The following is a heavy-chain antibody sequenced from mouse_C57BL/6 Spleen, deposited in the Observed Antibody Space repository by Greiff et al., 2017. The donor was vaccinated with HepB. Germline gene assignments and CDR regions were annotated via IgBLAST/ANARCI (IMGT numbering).Heavy chain of an antibody. J-gene: IGHJ2*01. D-gene: IGHD1-1*01. Sequence: VQLQESGPELVKPGASVKISCKASGYAFSSSWMNWVKQRPGKGLEWIGRIYPGDGDTNYNGKFKGKATLTADKSSSTAYMQLSSLTSEDSAVYYCARGRDITTVVDDWGQGTTLTVSS. CDR1: GYAFSSSW. V-gene: IGHV1-82*01. CDR2: IYPGDGDT. CDR3: ARGRDITTVVDD.